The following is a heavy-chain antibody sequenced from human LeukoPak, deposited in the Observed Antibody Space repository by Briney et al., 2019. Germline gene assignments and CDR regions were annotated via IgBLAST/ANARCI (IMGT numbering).Heavy chain of an antibody. Sequence: SETLSLTCAVYGGSFSGYYWSWIRQPPGKGLEWSGEINHSGSTNYNPSLKSRVTISVDTSKNQFSLKLSSVTAADTAVYYCARDGGSGSYYTNWFDPWGQGTLVTVSS. CDR2: INHSGST. CDR3: ARDGGSGSYYTNWFDP. D-gene: IGHD3-10*01. CDR1: GGSFSGYY. J-gene: IGHJ5*02. V-gene: IGHV4-34*01.